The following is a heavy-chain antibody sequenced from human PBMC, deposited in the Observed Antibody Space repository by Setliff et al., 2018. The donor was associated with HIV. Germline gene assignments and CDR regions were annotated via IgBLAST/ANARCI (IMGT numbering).Heavy chain of an antibody. CDR1: GYTFSSYG. Sequence: ASVKVSCKASGYTFSSYGISWVRQAPGQGLEWMGWINPNGGGTKYAQKFQGRVTLTRDTSINTVYMELSSLRSDDAAVYYCAKDLEVYDNSGYYFDAFDIWGQGTMVTVS. V-gene: IGHV1-2*02. CDR3: AKDLEVYDNSGYYFDAFDI. CDR2: INPNGGGT. D-gene: IGHD3-22*01. J-gene: IGHJ3*02.